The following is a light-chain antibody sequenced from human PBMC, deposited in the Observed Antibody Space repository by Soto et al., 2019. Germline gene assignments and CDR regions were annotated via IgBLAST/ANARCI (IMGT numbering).Light chain of an antibody. CDR1: QSISSW. J-gene: IGKJ4*01. CDR3: QQYNSYPLT. CDR2: DAS. Sequence: DIQMTQSPSTLSASVGDGVTITCRASQSISSWLAWYQQKPGKAPKLLIYDASSLESGVPSRFSGSGSGTEFTLTISSLQPDDFAAYYCQQYNSYPLTFGGGTKVDIK. V-gene: IGKV1-5*01.